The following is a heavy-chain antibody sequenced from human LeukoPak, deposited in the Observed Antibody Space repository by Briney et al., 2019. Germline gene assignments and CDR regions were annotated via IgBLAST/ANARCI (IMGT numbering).Heavy chain of an antibody. CDR1: GFTFNTYS. CDR2: MTGTSDII. J-gene: IGHJ4*02. Sequence: GGSLRLSCAASGFTFNTYSMNWVRQAPGKGLEWVSYMTGTSDIIKYADSVKGRFTVSRDNAKNSLYLQMNSLRAEDTAVYYCTTSSGYLNYWGQGTLVTVSS. CDR3: TTSSGYLNY. V-gene: IGHV3-48*01. D-gene: IGHD3-22*01.